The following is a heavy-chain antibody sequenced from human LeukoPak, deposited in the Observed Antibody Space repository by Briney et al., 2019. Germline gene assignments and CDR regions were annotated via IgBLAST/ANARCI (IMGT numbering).Heavy chain of an antibody. CDR2: ISYDGSNK. J-gene: IGHJ4*02. CDR3: ARGAYCSGGSCYGDDY. CDR1: GFTFSSYA. D-gene: IGHD2-15*01. Sequence: GRSLRLSCAASGFTFSSYAMQWVRQAPGKGREGVAVISYDGSNKYYADSVKGRFTISRDNSKNTLYLQMNSLRAEATAVYYCARGAYCSGGSCYGDDYWGQGTLVTVSS. V-gene: IGHV3-30*04.